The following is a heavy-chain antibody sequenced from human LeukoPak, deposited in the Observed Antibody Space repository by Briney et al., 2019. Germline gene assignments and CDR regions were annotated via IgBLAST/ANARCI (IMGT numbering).Heavy chain of an antibody. CDR1: GYTLRDYY. V-gene: IGHV1-2*06. CDR3: ARDPAYRGFDP. CDR2: IQPSTGDT. J-gene: IGHJ5*02. D-gene: IGHD2-2*01. Sequence: ASVKVSCKASGYTLRDYYMHWVRQAPGQGFEWMGRIQPSTGDTKYAQEFQGRVTMTTDTSINTAYMEVTSLRSDDTAIYYCARDPAYRGFDPWGQGTLVTVSS.